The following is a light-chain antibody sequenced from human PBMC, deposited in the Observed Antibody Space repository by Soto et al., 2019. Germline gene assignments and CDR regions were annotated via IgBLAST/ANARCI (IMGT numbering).Light chain of an antibody. CDR1: SSVIGAYDY. CDR2: EVT. V-gene: IGLV2-14*01. CDR3: GAYASATLI. Sequence: QSALTQPASVSGSPGQSVTISCTGTSSVIGAYDYVSWFQQYPGKAPTLLIYEVTFRPSGVSSRLPGSKSGNTASLTIAGLQTVYEADYYCGAYASATLIFGGVTQLTVL. J-gene: IGLJ2*01.